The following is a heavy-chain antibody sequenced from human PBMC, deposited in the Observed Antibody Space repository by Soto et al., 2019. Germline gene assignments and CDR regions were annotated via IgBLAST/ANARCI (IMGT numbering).Heavy chain of an antibody. D-gene: IGHD3-22*01. Sequence: EVQLVESGGGLVKPGGSLRLSCAASGFTFSSYSMNWVRQAPGKGLEWVSSISSSSRYIYYADSVKGRFTISRDNAKNSLYLQMNSLRAEDTAVYYCARDGIDYYDSSGYYPYGMDVWGQGTTVTVSS. V-gene: IGHV3-21*01. J-gene: IGHJ6*02. CDR3: ARDGIDYYDSSGYYPYGMDV. CDR2: ISSSSRYI. CDR1: GFTFSSYS.